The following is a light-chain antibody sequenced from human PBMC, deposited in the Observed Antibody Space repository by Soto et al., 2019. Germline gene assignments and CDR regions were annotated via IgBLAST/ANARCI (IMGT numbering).Light chain of an antibody. Sequence: ALTQPASVSGSPGQSITISCTGTSSDVGGYNYVSWYQQHPGKAPKLMIFEVSNRPSGVSNRFSGSKSGNTASLTISGLQAEDEADYYCTSYTSSSTYVFGTGTKLTVL. CDR1: SSDVGGYNY. J-gene: IGLJ1*01. CDR3: TSYTSSSTYV. CDR2: EVS. V-gene: IGLV2-14*01.